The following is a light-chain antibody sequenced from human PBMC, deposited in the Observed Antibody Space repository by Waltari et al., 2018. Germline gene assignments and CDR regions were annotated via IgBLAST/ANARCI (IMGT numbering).Light chain of an antibody. CDR1: QRLLHSSGNTF. J-gene: IGKJ1*01. CDR2: LIS. V-gene: IGKV2-28*01. CDR3: MQARQTPWT. Sequence: DIVMTQSPLSLSVTPGEPASISCRSRQRLLHSSGNTFLDWYLQKPGQSPQLLIYLISNRASGVPDRCSGSGAGTDFTLKISRVEAEDVGVYFCMQARQTPWTFGQGTKVEIK.